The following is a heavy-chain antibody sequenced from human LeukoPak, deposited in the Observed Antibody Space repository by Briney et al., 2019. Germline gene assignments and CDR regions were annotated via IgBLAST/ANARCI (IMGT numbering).Heavy chain of an antibody. V-gene: IGHV3-30*02. J-gene: IGHJ4*02. CDR1: GFTFSSYV. CDR2: IRYDGSNK. CDR3: AKDSSGYYTTYFDY. D-gene: IGHD3-22*01. Sequence: GGPLRLSCAASGFTFSSYVMHWVRQAPGKGLEWVAFIRYDGSNKYYADSVKGRFTISRDNSKNTLYLQMNSLRAEDTAVYYCAKDSSGYYTTYFDYWGQGTLVTVSS.